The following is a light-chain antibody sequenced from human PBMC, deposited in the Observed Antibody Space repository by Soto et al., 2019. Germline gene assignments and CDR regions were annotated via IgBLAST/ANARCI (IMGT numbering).Light chain of an antibody. V-gene: IGKV3-15*01. CDR3: QQYNNWSPYT. J-gene: IGKJ2*01. CDR2: VAS. Sequence: EIVMTQPPATLSVSPGERATLSCRASQSVSSNLAWYQQKPGQAPRLLIYVASTMSTGIPDRFSGSGSGTEVTLTISSLQSEDFAVYYCQQYNNWSPYTFGQGTNLEIK. CDR1: QSVSSN.